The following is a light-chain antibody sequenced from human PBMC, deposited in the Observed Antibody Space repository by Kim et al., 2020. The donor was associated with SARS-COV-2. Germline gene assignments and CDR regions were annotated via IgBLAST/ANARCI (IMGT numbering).Light chain of an antibody. CDR1: QSFRTY. CDR3: QQRGNWPT. CDR2: DAS. Sequence: SLSPGERATLSCRASQSFRTYLAWYQQKPGQAPRLLIYDASNRATGIPARFSGSGSETDFTLTISSLEPEDFAVYYCQQRGNWPTFGQGTRLEIK. J-gene: IGKJ5*01. V-gene: IGKV3-11*01.